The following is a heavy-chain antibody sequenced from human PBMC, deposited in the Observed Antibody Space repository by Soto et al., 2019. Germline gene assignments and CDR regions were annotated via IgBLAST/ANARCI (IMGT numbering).Heavy chain of an antibody. V-gene: IGHV4-59*01. Sequence: PSETLSLTCTVSGGSISSYYWSWIRQPPGKGLEWIGFIYNSGSTNYNPSLKSRVTISMDTSRNQFSLILSSVTAADTAVYYCARGSSGWYIWFDPWGQGNMVTVSS. CDR3: ARGSSGWYIWFDP. J-gene: IGHJ5*02. CDR1: GGSISSYY. D-gene: IGHD6-19*01. CDR2: IYNSGST.